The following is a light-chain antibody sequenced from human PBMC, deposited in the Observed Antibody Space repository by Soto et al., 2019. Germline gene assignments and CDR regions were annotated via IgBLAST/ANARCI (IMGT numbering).Light chain of an antibody. J-gene: IGLJ2*01. CDR3: SSFTRSSTVV. CDR1: SSDVGAFNS. CDR2: DVS. Sequence: QSALTQTASVSGSPGQSITLSCTGSSSDVGAFNSVSWYQQYPGKAPKLIIYDVSVRPSGVSNRFSGSKSGNTASLTISGLQAEDEGNYFCSSFTRSSTVVFGGGTKVTVL. V-gene: IGLV2-14*03.